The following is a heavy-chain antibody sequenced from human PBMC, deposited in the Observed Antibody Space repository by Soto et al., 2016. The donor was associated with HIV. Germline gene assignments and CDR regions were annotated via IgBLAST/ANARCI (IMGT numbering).Heavy chain of an antibody. CDR3: ARSSCSSTSCYGEGIDY. CDR1: GFTFSSYW. J-gene: IGHJ4*02. Sequence: EVQLVESGGGLVQPGGSLRLSCAASGFTFSSYWMHWVRQAPGKGLVWVSRINSDGSSTSYADSVKGRFTISRDNAKNTLYLQMNSLRAEDTAVYYCARSSCSSTSCYGEGIDYWGQGTLVTVSS. CDR2: INSDGSST. V-gene: IGHV3-74*01. D-gene: IGHD2-2*01.